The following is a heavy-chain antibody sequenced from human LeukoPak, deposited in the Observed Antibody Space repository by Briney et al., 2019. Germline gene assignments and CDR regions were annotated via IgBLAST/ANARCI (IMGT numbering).Heavy chain of an antibody. J-gene: IGHJ4*02. Sequence: PGGSLRLSCAASGFTFSSYDMHWVRQATGKCLEWVSAIGTAVDTYYPGSVKGRFTIPREDAKNCLYLQMNSRRAGDTAVYYCARARRWPAPLDYWGQGTLVTVSS. CDR3: ARARRWPAPLDY. CDR1: GFTFSSYD. V-gene: IGHV3-13*01. CDR2: IGTAVDT. D-gene: IGHD4-23*01.